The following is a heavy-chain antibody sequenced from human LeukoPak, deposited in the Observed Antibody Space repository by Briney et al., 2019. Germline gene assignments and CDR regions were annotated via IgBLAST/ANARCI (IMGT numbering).Heavy chain of an antibody. CDR2: IYPGDSDT. CDR3: ARQLSLYCSSTSCSHDAFDI. CDR1: GYSFTSYW. D-gene: IGHD2-2*01. Sequence: GVSLKISCKGSGYSFTSYWIGWVRQMPGKGLEWMGIIYPGDSDTRYSPSFQGQVTISADKSISTAYLQWSSLKASDTAMYYCARQLSLYCSSTSCSHDAFDIWGQGTMVTVSS. J-gene: IGHJ3*02. V-gene: IGHV5-51*01.